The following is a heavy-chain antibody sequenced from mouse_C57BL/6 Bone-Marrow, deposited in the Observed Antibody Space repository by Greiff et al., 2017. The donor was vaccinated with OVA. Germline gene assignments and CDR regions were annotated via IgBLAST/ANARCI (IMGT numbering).Heavy chain of an antibody. V-gene: IGHV1-55*01. Sequence: QVQLQQPGAELVKPGASVKMSCKASGYTFTSYWITWVKQRPGQGLEWIGDIYPGSGSTNYNEKFKSKATLTVDTSSSTAYMQLSSLTSEDSAVYYCARWYGYYVHYYAMDYWGQGTSVTVSS. CDR3: ARWYGYYVHYYAMDY. CDR1: GYTFTSYW. D-gene: IGHD2-3*01. J-gene: IGHJ4*01. CDR2: IYPGSGST.